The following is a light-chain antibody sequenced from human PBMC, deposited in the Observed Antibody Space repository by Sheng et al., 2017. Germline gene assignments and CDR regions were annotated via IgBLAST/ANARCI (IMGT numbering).Light chain of an antibody. J-gene: IGKJ1*01. CDR2: GAS. CDR1: QSVDSTY. V-gene: IGKV3-20*01. CDR3: QQCGASPQT. Sequence: EIVLTQSPGTLSLSPGERATISCTASQSVDSTYLAWFQHKPGQAPRLLIYGASSRATGTPDRFGGSGSGRDFTLTITRLEPEDFAVYYCQQCGASPQTFGQGTRVEIK.